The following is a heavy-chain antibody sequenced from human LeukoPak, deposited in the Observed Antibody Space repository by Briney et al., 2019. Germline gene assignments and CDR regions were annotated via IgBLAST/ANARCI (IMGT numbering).Heavy chain of an antibody. J-gene: IGHJ4*02. Sequence: GGSLRLSCAASGFTFDDYAMHWVRQAPGKGLEWVSGISWNSGSIGYADSVKGRFTISRDNAKNSLYLQMNSLRAEDTALYYCAKDPSSYYDILTGRYYFDYWGQGTLVTVSS. V-gene: IGHV3-9*01. CDR1: GFTFDDYA. CDR3: AKDPSSYYDILTGRYYFDY. D-gene: IGHD3-9*01. CDR2: ISWNSGSI.